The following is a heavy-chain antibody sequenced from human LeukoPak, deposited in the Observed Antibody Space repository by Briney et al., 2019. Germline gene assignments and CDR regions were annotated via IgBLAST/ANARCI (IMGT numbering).Heavy chain of an antibody. D-gene: IGHD5-24*01. V-gene: IGHV1-18*01. J-gene: IGHJ3*02. CDR1: GYTFTSYG. CDR3: AGDVPFVEMATMAAFDI. CDR2: ISAYNGNT. Sequence: GASVKVSCKASGYTFTSYGISWVRQAPGQGLEWMGWISAYNGNTNYAQKLQGRVTMTTDTSTSTAYMELRSLRSDDTAVYYCAGDVPFVEMATMAAFDIWGQGTMVTVSS.